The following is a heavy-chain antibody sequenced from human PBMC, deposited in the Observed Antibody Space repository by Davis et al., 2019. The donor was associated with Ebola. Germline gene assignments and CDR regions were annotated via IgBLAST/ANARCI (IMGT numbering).Heavy chain of an antibody. CDR2: VIPLLGTP. J-gene: IGHJ4*02. V-gene: IGHV1-69*06. CDR3: ARGPPYDS. Sequence: AASVKVSCKTSENTFNKYGISWVRQAPGQGPEWMGGVIPLLGTPNYAQKFQGRLTITADKSTTTTHMDLSGLTSEDTAVYYCARGPPYDSWGQGTLVTVSS. CDR1: ENTFNKYG.